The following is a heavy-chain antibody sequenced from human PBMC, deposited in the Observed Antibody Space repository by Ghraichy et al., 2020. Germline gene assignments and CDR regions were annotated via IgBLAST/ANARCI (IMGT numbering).Heavy chain of an antibody. CDR1: GGTFSSYA. D-gene: IGHD3-22*01. Sequence: SVKVSCKASGGTFSSYAISWVRQAPGQGLEWMGGIIPIFGTANYAQKFQGRVTITADESTSTAYMELSSLRSEDTAVYYFAGGLGAYYSSGYVWGGPRDLDYWGQGTLVTVSS. CDR2: IIPIFGTA. CDR3: AGGLGAYYSSGYVWGGPRDLDY. V-gene: IGHV1-69*13. J-gene: IGHJ4*02.